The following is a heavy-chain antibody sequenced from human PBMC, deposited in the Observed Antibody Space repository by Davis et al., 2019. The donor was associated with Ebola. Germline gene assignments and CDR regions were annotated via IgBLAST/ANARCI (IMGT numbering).Heavy chain of an antibody. CDR2: IYPGDSDT. J-gene: IGHJ6*02. CDR3: AKLGMEYYFYIMDV. D-gene: IGHD1-1*01. CDR1: GYSFTNNW. Sequence: KVSCKASGYSFTNNWIGWVRQMPGKGLEWMGIIYPGDSDTRYNPSFQGQVTISADKSISTAFLEWSSLQASDTAIYYCAKLGMEYYFYIMDVWGQGTTVTVSS. V-gene: IGHV5-51*01.